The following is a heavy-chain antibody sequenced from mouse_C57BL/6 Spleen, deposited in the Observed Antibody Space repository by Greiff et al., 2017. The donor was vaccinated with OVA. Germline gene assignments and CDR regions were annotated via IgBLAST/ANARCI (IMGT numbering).Heavy chain of an antibody. J-gene: IGHJ4*01. Sequence: EVQLQQSGAELVKPGASVKLSCTASGFNIKDYYMHWVKQRTEQGLEWIGRIDPEGGETKYAPKFQGKATITAYTSSNTAYLQLSSLTSEDTAVYYCARSYYGSSFYAMDYWGQGTSVTVSS. CDR1: GFNIKDYY. V-gene: IGHV14-2*01. D-gene: IGHD1-1*01. CDR2: IDPEGGET. CDR3: ARSYYGSSFYAMDY.